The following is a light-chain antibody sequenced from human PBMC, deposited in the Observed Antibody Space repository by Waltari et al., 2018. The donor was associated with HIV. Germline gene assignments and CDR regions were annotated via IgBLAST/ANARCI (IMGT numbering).Light chain of an antibody. CDR2: DVS. Sequence: QSALTQPRSVSGSPGQSVTLPCTGTSSDVGGYNDVSWYHQHPGKAPKLMIYDVSKRPSGVPDRFSGSKSGNTASLTISGLQAEDEADYYCCSYAGSYTYVFGTGTKVTVL. V-gene: IGLV2-11*01. J-gene: IGLJ1*01. CDR3: CSYAGSYTYV. CDR1: SSDVGGYND.